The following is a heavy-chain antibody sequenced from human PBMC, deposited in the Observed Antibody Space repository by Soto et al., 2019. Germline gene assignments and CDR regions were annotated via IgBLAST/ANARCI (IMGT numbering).Heavy chain of an antibody. V-gene: IGHV3-23*01. D-gene: IGHD3-10*01. Sequence: GSLRLSCAPSGFTFSNYAMFWVRQAPGKGLEWVSTIFAGGGSTYYADSVKGRFTISRGNSKNTLFLQLHSLRAEDTAVYFCAEDLIRGDGYIDFDYWGQGTLVPVSS. CDR1: GFTFSNYA. CDR3: AEDLIRGDGYIDFDY. J-gene: IGHJ4*02. CDR2: IFAGGGST.